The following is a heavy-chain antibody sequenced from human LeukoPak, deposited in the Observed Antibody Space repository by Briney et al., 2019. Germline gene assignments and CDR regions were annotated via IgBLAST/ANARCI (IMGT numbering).Heavy chain of an antibody. V-gene: IGHV3-48*04. Sequence: GGSLRLSCAASGFTFSSYSMNWVRQAPGEGLEWVSYISSRSSTIYYADSVKGRFTISRDNDKNSLYLQMNSLRAEDTVVYYCASYYDSSGYYFLPFDYWGQGTLVTVSS. CDR2: ISSRSSTI. CDR1: GFTFSSYS. J-gene: IGHJ4*02. D-gene: IGHD3-22*01. CDR3: ASYYDSSGYYFLPFDY.